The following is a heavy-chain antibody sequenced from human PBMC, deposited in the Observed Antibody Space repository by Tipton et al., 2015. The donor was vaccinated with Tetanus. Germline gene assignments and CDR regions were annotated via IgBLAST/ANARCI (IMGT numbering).Heavy chain of an antibody. D-gene: IGHD3-10*01. CDR2: INHSGST. V-gene: IGHV4-34*01. Sequence: TLSLTCAVYGGSFSGYNWSWIRQPPGKGLEWIGDINHSGSTNYSPSLKSRVTISVDTSKNQFSLKLSSVTAADTAVYYCARATMVRGVLYMDVWGQGTTVTVSS. CDR1: GGSFSGYN. CDR3: ARATMVRGVLYMDV. J-gene: IGHJ6*02.